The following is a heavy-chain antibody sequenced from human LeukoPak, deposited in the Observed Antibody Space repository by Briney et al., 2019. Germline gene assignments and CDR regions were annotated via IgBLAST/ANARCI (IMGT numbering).Heavy chain of an antibody. J-gene: IGHJ4*02. CDR3: ARGLLIDY. Sequence: GGSLRLSCAASGFTVNTYDMSWVRQAPGKGLEWVSIIYGGGNTYYADSMGGKFTISRDNSKNTLYLQMHSLRVEDTAVYYCARGLLIDYWGQGTLVTVSS. CDR1: GFTVNTYD. V-gene: IGHV3-66*01. CDR2: IYGGGNT.